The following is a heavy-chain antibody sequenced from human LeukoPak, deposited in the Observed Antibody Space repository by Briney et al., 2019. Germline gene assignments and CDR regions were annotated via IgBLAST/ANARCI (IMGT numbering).Heavy chain of an antibody. V-gene: IGHV3-23*01. CDR3: AKVSGDSSGYYYRIDFYFDY. CDR1: GFTFSSYA. Sequence: GGSLRLSCAASGFTFSSYAMSWVRQAPGKGLEWVSAISGSGGSTYYADSVKGRFTISRDNSKNTLYLQMNSLRAEDTAAYYCAKVSGDSSGYYYRIDFYFDYWGQGTLVTVSS. D-gene: IGHD3-22*01. CDR2: ISGSGGST. J-gene: IGHJ4*02.